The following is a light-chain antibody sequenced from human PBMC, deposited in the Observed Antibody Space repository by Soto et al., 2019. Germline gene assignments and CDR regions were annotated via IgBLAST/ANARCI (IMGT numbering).Light chain of an antibody. CDR3: SSYAGNNGGV. CDR2: EVT. V-gene: IGLV2-8*01. CDR1: SSDVGAYNY. J-gene: IGLJ2*01. Sequence: QSALTQPPSVSGSPGQSVTISCTGTSSDVGAYNYVCWYQQHPGKPPKLLISEVTKRPSGVPDRFSGSKSGNTASLTVSGLQAEDEADYYCSSYAGNNGGVFGGGTQLTVL.